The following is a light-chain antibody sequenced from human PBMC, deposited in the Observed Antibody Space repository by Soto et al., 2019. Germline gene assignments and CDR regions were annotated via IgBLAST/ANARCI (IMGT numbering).Light chain of an antibody. V-gene: IGKV3-15*01. CDR1: QSVGSN. CDR3: QQYNNWPPDRT. CDR2: GVS. J-gene: IGKJ1*01. Sequence: EIVMTQSPATLSVSPGERATLSCRASQSVGSNLAWYQQKPGQAPRLLIYGVSTRATGIPARFSGSGSGTEFTLTISSLQSEDFAIYFCQQYNNWPPDRTFGQGTKMEIK.